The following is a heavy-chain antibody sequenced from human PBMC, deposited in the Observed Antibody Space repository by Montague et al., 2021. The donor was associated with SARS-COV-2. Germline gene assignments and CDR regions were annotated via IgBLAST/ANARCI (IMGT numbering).Heavy chain of an antibody. V-gene: IGHV6-1*01. CDR2: TYYRSKWYY. J-gene: IGHJ4*02. Sequence: SAISGDSVSSNTAAWNWIRQSPSRGLEWLGRTYYRSKWYYDYAVSVKSRMTISPDTSKNQFSLQLSSVTPEDRAVHYCARDPRYSLSWSFDYWGQGTLVTVSS. CDR1: GDSVSSNTAA. CDR3: ARDPRYSLSWSFDY. D-gene: IGHD6-13*01.